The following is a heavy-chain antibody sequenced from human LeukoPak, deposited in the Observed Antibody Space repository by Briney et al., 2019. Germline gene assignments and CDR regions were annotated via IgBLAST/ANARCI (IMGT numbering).Heavy chain of an antibody. V-gene: IGHV4-34*01. D-gene: IGHD3-16*02. CDR1: GGSFSGYY. CDR3: ASSPYVWGSYRYSPHFDY. J-gene: IGHJ4*02. CDR2: TNHSGST. Sequence: SETLSLTCAVYGGSFSGYYWSWIRRPPGKGLEWIGETNHSGSTNYNPSLKSRVTISVDTSKNQFSLKLSSVTAADTAVYYCASSPYVWGSYRYSPHFDYWGQGTLVTVSS.